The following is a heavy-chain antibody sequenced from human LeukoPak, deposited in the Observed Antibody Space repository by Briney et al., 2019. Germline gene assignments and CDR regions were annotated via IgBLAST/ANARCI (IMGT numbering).Heavy chain of an antibody. CDR2: IYYSGST. CDR1: GGSISSYY. CDR3: AREGYYDSSGLGYNWFDP. D-gene: IGHD3-22*01. J-gene: IGHJ5*02. V-gene: IGHV4-59*12. Sequence: PSETLSLTCTVTGGSISSYYWSWIRQPPGKGLEWIGYIYYSGSTNYNPSLKSRVTISVDTSKNQFSLKLSSVTAADTAVYYCAREGYYDSSGLGYNWFDPWGQGTLVTVSS.